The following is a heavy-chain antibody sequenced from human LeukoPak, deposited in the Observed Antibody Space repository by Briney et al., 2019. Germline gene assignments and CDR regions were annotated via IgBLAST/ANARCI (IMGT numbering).Heavy chain of an antibody. J-gene: IGHJ4*02. D-gene: IGHD6-19*01. Sequence: RASVKVSCKASGYTFTSYAMHWVRQAPGQRLEWMGWINAGNGNTKYSQKFQGRVTITRDTSASTAYMGLSSLRSEDTAVYYCARRDSSGWYVFDYWGQGTLVTVSS. CDR1: GYTFTSYA. CDR3: ARRDSSGWYVFDY. V-gene: IGHV1-3*01. CDR2: INAGNGNT.